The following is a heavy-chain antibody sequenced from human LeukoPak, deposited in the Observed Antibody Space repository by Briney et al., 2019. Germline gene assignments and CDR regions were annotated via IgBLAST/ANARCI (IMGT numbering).Heavy chain of an antibody. Sequence: SQTLSLTCAISGDSVSSNSAAWIWIRQSPSRGLEWLGRTYYLSQWYNDYAVSVKSRIIIIPDTSKNQFSLHLSSVTPEDTAVYYCARGPYAFWSAYYGGDYYYYMDVGGKGTTVTVSS. V-gene: IGHV6-1*01. CDR1: GDSVSSNSAA. D-gene: IGHD3-3*01. J-gene: IGHJ6*03. CDR3: ARGPYAFWSAYYGGDYYYYMDV. CDR2: TYYLSQWYN.